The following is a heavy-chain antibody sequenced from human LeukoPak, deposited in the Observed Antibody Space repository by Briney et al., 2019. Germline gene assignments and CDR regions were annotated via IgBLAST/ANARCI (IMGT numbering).Heavy chain of an antibody. CDR1: GGTFSSYA. V-gene: IGHV1-69*04. CDR2: IISILGIA. J-gene: IGHJ4*02. Sequence: SVTVSCKASGGTFSSYAVSWVRQAPGQGLEWMGRIISILGIANYAQKFQGRVTITADKSTSTAYMELSSLRSEDTAVYYCARTRDYTIDYWGQGTLVTVSS. D-gene: IGHD4-11*01. CDR3: ARTRDYTIDY.